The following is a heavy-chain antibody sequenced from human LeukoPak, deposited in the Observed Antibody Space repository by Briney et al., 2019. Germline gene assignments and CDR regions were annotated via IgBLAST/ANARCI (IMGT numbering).Heavy chain of an antibody. J-gene: IGHJ4*02. D-gene: IGHD3-16*02. CDR1: GGSISSGGYY. CDR2: IYYSGST. CDR3: ARGTDYDYVWGSYRTFDY. V-gene: IGHV4-31*03. Sequence: PSQTLSLTCTVSGGSISSGGYYWSWIRQHPGKGLEWIGYIYYSGSTYYNPSLKSRVTISVDTSKNQFSLKLSSVTAADTAVYYCARGTDYDYVWGSYRTFDYWGQGTLVTVSS.